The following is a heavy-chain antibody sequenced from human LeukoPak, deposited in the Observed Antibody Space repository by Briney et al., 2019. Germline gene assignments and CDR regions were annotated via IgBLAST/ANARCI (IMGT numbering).Heavy chain of an antibody. Sequence: PGRSLRLSCTGSGFTFSSYGMHWVRQAPGKGLEWGAVISYDGSNKYYADSVKGRFTISRDNSKNTLYLQMNSLTTEDTAVFYCAKEPNWGVCPDYWGQGTLVTVSS. J-gene: IGHJ4*02. CDR3: AKEPNWGVCPDY. CDR1: GFTFSSYG. CDR2: ISYDGSNK. D-gene: IGHD7-27*01. V-gene: IGHV3-30*18.